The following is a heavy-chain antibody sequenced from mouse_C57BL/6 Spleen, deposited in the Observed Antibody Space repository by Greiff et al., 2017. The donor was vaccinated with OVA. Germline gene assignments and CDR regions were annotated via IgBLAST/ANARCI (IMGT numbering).Heavy chain of an antibody. CDR1: GYAFSSSW. V-gene: IGHV1-82*01. Sequence: QVQLQQSGPELVKPGASVKISCKASGYAFSSSWMNWVKPRPGKGLEWIGRIYPGDGDTNYNGKFKGKATLTADKSSSTAYMQLSSLTSEDSAVYFCARTAFSYAMDYWGQGTSVTVSS. CDR3: ARTAFSYAMDY. CDR2: IYPGDGDT. J-gene: IGHJ4*01. D-gene: IGHD1-2*01.